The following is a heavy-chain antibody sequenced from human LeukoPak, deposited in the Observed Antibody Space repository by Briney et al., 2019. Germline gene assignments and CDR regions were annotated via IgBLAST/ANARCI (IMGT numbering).Heavy chain of an antibody. CDR1: GYTFTSYG. D-gene: IGHD6-13*01. CDR2: ISVYNGNT. J-gene: IGHJ3*02. Sequence: ASVKVSCKASGYTFTSYGISWVRQAPGQGLEWMGWISVYNGNTNYAEKVQGRVTMTTDTSTSTAYMELRSLRSDDTAVYYCARLSSSWGAFDIWGQGTMVTVSS. V-gene: IGHV1-18*01. CDR3: ARLSSSWGAFDI.